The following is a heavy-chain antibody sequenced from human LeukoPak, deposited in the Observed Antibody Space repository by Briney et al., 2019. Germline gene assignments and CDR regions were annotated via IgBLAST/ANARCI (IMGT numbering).Heavy chain of an antibody. V-gene: IGHV3-21*01. CDR2: ISSSSSYI. CDR3: ARDRYCYGDFDY. J-gene: IGHJ4*02. CDR1: GFTFSSYS. D-gene: IGHD5-18*01. Sequence: GGSLRLSCAASGFTFSSYSMNWVRQAPGKGLEWVSSISSSSSYIYYADSVKGRFTISRDNAKNSLYLQMNSLRAEDTAVYYCARDRYCYGDFDYWGQGTLVTVSS.